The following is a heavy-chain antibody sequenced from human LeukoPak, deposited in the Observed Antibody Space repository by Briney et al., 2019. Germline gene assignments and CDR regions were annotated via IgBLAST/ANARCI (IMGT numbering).Heavy chain of an antibody. Sequence: GESLKISCKSSGYKFTDHWIAWVRQMPGKGLDRMGMILPGDSETRYSPSFQGQVTLSADKSISTAYLQLSSLKASDIAIYFCARQSYYYMDVWGNGTTVTVSS. V-gene: IGHV5-51*01. J-gene: IGHJ6*04. CDR2: ILPGDSET. CDR1: GYKFTDHW. CDR3: ARQSYYYMDV. D-gene: IGHD3-10*01.